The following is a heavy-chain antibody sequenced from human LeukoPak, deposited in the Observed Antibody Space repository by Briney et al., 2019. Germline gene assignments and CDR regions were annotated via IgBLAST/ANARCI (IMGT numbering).Heavy chain of an antibody. CDR1: GFTFSSYG. J-gene: IGHJ4*02. CDR2: IRYDGSNK. Sequence: GGSLRLSCAASGFTFSSYGMHWVRQAPGKGLEWVAFIRYDGSNKYYADSVKGRFTISRDNSKNTLYLQMNSLRAEDTAVYYCAKPTYYYDSSGYYYPVYFDYWGQGTLVTVSS. V-gene: IGHV3-30*02. D-gene: IGHD3-22*01. CDR3: AKPTYYYDSSGYYYPVYFDY.